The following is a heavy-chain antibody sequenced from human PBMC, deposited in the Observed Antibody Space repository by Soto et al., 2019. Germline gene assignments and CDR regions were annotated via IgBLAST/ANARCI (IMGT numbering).Heavy chain of an antibody. J-gene: IGHJ6*03. Sequence: SVKVSCKASGGTFSSYTISWVRQAPGQGLEWMGRIIPILGIANYAQKFQGRVTITADKSTSTAYMELSSLRSEDTAVYYCARYTRSSTVTTSSYYCYYMDVWGKGTTVTVSS. CDR3: ARYTRSSTVTTSSYYCYYMDV. CDR2: IIPILGIA. D-gene: IGHD4-17*01. V-gene: IGHV1-69*02. CDR1: GGTFSSYT.